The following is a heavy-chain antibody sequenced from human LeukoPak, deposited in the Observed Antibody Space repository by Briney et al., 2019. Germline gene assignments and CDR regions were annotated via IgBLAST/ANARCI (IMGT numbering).Heavy chain of an antibody. V-gene: IGHV3-23*01. CDR3: AKDYWYGSGSYSDYYYYYYMDV. J-gene: IGHJ6*03. CDR1: GFTFSSYA. Sequence: GGSLRLSCAASGFTFSSYAMSWVRQAPGKGLEWVSAISGSGGSTYYADSVKGRFTISRDNSKNTLYLQMNSLRAEDTAVYYCAKDYWYGSGSYSDYYYYYYMDVWGKGTTVTVSS. CDR2: ISGSGGST. D-gene: IGHD3-10*01.